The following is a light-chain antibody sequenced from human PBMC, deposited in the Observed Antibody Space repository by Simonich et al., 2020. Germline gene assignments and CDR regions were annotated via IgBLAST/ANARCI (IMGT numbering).Light chain of an antibody. CDR2: EGS. J-gene: IGLJ2*01. V-gene: IGLV2-14*02. CDR3: SSYTSSSVV. Sequence: QSALTQPASVSGSPGQAITISCTGTSSDVGSCNLVSWYQQHPGKAPKLRIDEGSKRPSGISSRFAGSKSCNTASRTISGLQAEDEADYYCSSYTSSSVVFGGGTKLTVL. CDR1: SSDVGSCNL.